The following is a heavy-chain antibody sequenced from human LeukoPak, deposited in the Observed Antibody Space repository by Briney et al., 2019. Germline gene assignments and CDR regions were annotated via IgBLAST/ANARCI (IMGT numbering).Heavy chain of an antibody. D-gene: IGHD3-22*01. Sequence: SETLSLTCTVSGASIRSYYWSWIRQLPGQGLEWIGYIYYTGTTNHNPSLRSRVTIAVDTSKNQFSLKLTSVTAADTAVYYCAASYDSSGYYAHFDYWGQGTLVTVSS. J-gene: IGHJ4*02. CDR1: GASIRSYY. CDR3: AASYDSSGYYAHFDY. CDR2: IYYTGTT. V-gene: IGHV4-59*01.